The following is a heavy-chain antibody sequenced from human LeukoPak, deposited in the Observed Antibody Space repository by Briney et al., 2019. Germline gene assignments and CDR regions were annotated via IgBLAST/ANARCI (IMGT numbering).Heavy chain of an antibody. Sequence: GGSLRLSCAASGFTFSSYGMHWVRQAPGKGLEWVAVIWYDGSNKYYADSVKGRFPISRDNSKNTLYLQMNSLRAEDTAVYYCARDKIAAAGRGRYYYGMDVWGQGTTVTVSS. CDR2: IWYDGSNK. CDR3: ARDKIAAAGRGRYYYGMDV. V-gene: IGHV3-33*01. D-gene: IGHD6-13*01. J-gene: IGHJ6*02. CDR1: GFTFSSYG.